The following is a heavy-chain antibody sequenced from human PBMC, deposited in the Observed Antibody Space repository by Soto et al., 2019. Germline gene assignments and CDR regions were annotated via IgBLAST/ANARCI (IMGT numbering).Heavy chain of an antibody. CDR2: FDPEDGET. Sequence: QVQLVQSGAEVKKPGASVKVSCKVSGYTLTELSMHWVRQAPGKGLEWMGGFDPEDGETIYAQKFQGRVTMTEDTSTDTAYMELSSLRSEDTAVYYCATVGPTTVVIGRWHDAFDIWGQGTMVTVSS. D-gene: IGHD4-17*01. V-gene: IGHV1-24*01. CDR3: ATVGPTTVVIGRWHDAFDI. CDR1: GYTLTELS. J-gene: IGHJ3*02.